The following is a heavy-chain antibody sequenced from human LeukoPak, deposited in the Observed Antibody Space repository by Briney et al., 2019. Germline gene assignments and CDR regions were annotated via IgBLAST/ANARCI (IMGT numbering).Heavy chain of an antibody. CDR1: GFTFSTYT. V-gene: IGHV3-21*01. CDR2: ISSSNNFI. Sequence: PGGSLRLSCAASGFTFSTYTMNWVRQAPGKGLEWVSSISSSNNFINYADSLKGRFTISRDDAKNSLYLQMNSLRAEDTAVYYCATRSCSISACRASSYHCMDFWGKGTTVTVSS. D-gene: IGHD2-2*01. CDR3: ATRSCSISACRASSYHCMDF. J-gene: IGHJ6*03.